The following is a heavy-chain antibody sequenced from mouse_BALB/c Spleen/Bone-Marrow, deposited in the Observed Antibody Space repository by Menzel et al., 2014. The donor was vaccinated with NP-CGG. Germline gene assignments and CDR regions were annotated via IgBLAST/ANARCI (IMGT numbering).Heavy chain of an antibody. CDR1: GYTFTNFW. V-gene: IGHV1S22*01. J-gene: IGHJ3*01. D-gene: IGHD1-1*01. Sequence: LQQSGSELVRPGASVKLSCKASGYTFTNFWMHWVRQRPGQGLEWIGNVYPGSDTANYDEKSKSKATLTVDTSSSTAYMQLSSLTSEDSAVYYCTRSLYYYPAYWGQGTLVTVST. CDR2: VYPGSDTA. CDR3: TRSLYYYPAY.